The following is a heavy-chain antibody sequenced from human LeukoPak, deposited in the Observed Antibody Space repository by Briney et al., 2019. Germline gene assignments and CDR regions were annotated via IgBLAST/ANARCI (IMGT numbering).Heavy chain of an antibody. Sequence: GGSLRLSCAASGFTFSSYWMSWVRQAPGKGLEWVANIKQDGSEKYYVDSVKGRFTISRDNSKNTLYLQMNSLRAEDTAVYYCAKDRSSSQDYWGQGTLVTVSS. CDR1: GFTFSSYW. D-gene: IGHD6-13*01. V-gene: IGHV3-7*01. CDR2: IKQDGSEK. J-gene: IGHJ4*02. CDR3: AKDRSSSQDY.